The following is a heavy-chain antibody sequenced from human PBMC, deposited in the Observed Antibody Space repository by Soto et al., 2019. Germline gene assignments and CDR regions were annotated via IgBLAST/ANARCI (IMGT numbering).Heavy chain of an antibody. J-gene: IGHJ4*02. CDR3: AGGARYSGSHGGYYFDY. Sequence: QVQLVQSGAEVKKPGASVKVSCKASGYTFTSYGISWVRQAPGQGLEWMGWISAYNGNTNYAQKIQGRVTMTTDTATSSDYMEIRSMRSDDTAVYYWAGGARYSGSHGGYYFDYWGQGTRVPVST. CDR2: ISAYNGNT. D-gene: IGHD1-26*01. V-gene: IGHV1-18*01. CDR1: GYTFTSYG.